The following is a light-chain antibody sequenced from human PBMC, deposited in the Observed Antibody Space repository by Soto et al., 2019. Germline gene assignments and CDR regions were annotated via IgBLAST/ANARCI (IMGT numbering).Light chain of an antibody. CDR2: AAS. Sequence: DIQLTQPPSSLSSSVGDRVTMTCRASQSISTNLNWYHQKPGKAPDLLIYAASRLQSGVPSRFSGSGSGTEFTLTISSLQPDDFATFYCQQYNAYPWTFGQGTKVDI. J-gene: IGKJ1*01. CDR3: QQYNAYPWT. V-gene: IGKV1-17*01. CDR1: QSISTN.